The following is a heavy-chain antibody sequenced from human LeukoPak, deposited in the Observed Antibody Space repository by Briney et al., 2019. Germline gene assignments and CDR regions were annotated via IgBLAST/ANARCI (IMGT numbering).Heavy chain of an antibody. CDR1: GYTFTGYY. D-gene: IGHD5-12*01. J-gene: IGHJ4*02. Sequence: ASVKVSCKASGYTFTGYYIHWVRQAPGQGLEWMGIINPSGGSTSYAQKFQGRVTMTRDMSTSTVYMELSSLRSEDTAVYYCEIYTGYDSFWGQGTLVTVSS. CDR3: EIYTGYDSF. CDR2: INPSGGST. V-gene: IGHV1-46*01.